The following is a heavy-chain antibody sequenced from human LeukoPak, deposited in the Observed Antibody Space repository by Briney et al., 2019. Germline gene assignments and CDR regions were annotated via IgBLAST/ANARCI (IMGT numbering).Heavy chain of an antibody. CDR2: ISSSSSTI. CDR3: ARSIDGYPDY. J-gene: IGHJ4*02. D-gene: IGHD5-24*01. V-gene: IGHV3-48*02. Sequence: GGSLRLSCAASGFAFNTYTIHWVRQAPGKGLGWVSYISSSSSTIYYADSVKGRFTISRDNAKNSLYLQMNSLRDEDTAVYYCARSIDGYPDYWGQGTLVTVSS. CDR1: GFAFNTYT.